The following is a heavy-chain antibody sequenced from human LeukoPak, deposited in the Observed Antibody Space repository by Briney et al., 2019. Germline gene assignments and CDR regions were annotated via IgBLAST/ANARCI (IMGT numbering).Heavy chain of an antibody. V-gene: IGHV3-23*01. Sequence: PGGSLRLSCAASGFTFSTYAMNWVRQAPGKGLEWVSSVSGNGVNTYYADSVRGRFTVSRDNSRNTVYLQVNNLRAEDTAIFYCAKEVTSFGDRGVDFWGQGTLVTVSS. D-gene: IGHD2-21*02. CDR2: VSGNGVNT. CDR1: GFTFSTYA. CDR3: AKEVTSFGDRGVDF. J-gene: IGHJ4*02.